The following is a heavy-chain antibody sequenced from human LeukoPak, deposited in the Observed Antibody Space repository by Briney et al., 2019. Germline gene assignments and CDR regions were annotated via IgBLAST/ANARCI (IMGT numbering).Heavy chain of an antibody. CDR3: VRCAVGWYHNYGIDA. CDR1: GYTFTSYD. D-gene: IGHD2-15*01. J-gene: IGHJ6*02. V-gene: IGHV1-8*01. CDR2: MSPNSGNT. Sequence: ASVKVSCKASGYTFTSYDINWVRQPTGQGHEWMGWMSPNSGNTGYAQKFQGRVTMTRSTSINTAYMELSSLRPEDTAVYYCVRCAVGWYHNYGIDAWGQGTTVTVSS.